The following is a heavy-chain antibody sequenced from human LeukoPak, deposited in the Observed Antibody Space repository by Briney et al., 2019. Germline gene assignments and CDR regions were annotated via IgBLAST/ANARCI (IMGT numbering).Heavy chain of an antibody. CDR3: ARVVVGLTYYFDY. CDR2: IYSGGDT. Sequence: QPGGSLRLSCTASGLTVSSNYMTWVRQAPGKGLEWVSLIYSGGDTYCADSVKGRFTISRDNSKNTLYLQMNSLRAEDTAVYYCARVVVGLTYYFDYWGQGTLVTVSS. V-gene: IGHV3-53*01. CDR1: GLTVSSNY. D-gene: IGHD1-26*01. J-gene: IGHJ4*02.